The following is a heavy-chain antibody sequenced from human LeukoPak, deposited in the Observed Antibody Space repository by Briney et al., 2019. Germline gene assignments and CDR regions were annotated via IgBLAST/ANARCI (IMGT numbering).Heavy chain of an antibody. CDR3: ARGQGPGSTGFDY. CDR1: GFTFSSYW. J-gene: IGHJ4*02. V-gene: IGHV3-74*01. CDR2: INSDGSST. D-gene: IGHD1-1*01. Sequence: PGGSLRLSCAASGFTFSSYWMHWVRQAPGKGLVWVSRINSDGSSTSYADSVKGRFTISRDNAKSTLYLQMNSLRAEDTAVYYCARGQGPGSTGFDYWGQGTLVTVSS.